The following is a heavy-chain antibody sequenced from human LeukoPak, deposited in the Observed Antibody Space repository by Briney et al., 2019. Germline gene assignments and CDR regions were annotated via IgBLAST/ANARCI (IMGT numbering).Heavy chain of an antibody. CDR3: ARDSSYSRSLYYFEY. V-gene: IGHV1-2*02. D-gene: IGHD6-6*01. J-gene: IGHJ4*02. CDR1: GYTFTDYY. Sequence: GASVKVSCKASGYTFTDYYMHWVRRAPGQGLEWMGWINPHSGGTNYAQKFQGRVTMTRDTSISTVYMEVSRLRSDDTAVYYCARDSSYSRSLYYFEYWGQGTLVTVSS. CDR2: INPHSGGT.